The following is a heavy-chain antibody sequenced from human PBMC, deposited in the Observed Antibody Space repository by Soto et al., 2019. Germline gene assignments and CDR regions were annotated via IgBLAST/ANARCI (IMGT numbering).Heavy chain of an antibody. CDR2: TSYDGNNK. V-gene: IGHV3-30*19. CDR1: GFRFKSIV. D-gene: IGHD3-16*01. Sequence: QVQLVESGGGVVQTGTSLRLSCAASGFRFKSIVMHWVRQAPGKGLEWVAFTSYDGNNKDYGDSVKGRFTVSRDNSQNTLHLQMDFLRPEETALYYCARWGTTGGFDLWGQGTMVSVSS. CDR3: ARWGTTGGFDL. J-gene: IGHJ4*02.